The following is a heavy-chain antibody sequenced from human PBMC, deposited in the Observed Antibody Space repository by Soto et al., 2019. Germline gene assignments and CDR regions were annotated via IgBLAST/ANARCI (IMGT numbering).Heavy chain of an antibody. D-gene: IGHD3-3*01. J-gene: IGHJ4*02. V-gene: IGHV4-34*01. CDR3: AREAPYYDFWSGYPNPSNFDY. Sequence: QVQLQQWGAGLLKPSETLSLTCAVYGGSFSGYYWSWIRQPPGKGLEWIGEINHSGSTNHNPSLKSRVTISVDTSKNQFSLKLSSVTAADTAVYYCAREAPYYDFWSGYPNPSNFDYWGQGTLVTVSS. CDR2: INHSGST. CDR1: GGSFSGYY.